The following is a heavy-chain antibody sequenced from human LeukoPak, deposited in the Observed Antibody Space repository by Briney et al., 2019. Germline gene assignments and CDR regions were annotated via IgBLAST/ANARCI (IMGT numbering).Heavy chain of an antibody. CDR3: ARGSSGYSYG. J-gene: IGHJ4*02. V-gene: IGHV4-34*01. CDR2: INHSGRT. D-gene: IGHD5-18*01. Sequence: KPSETLSLTCAVYGGSFSGYYWSWIRQPPGKGLEWIGEINHSGRTNYNPSLKSRVTISVDTSKNQFSLKLSAVTAADTAVYYCARGSSGYSYGWGQGTLVTVSS. CDR1: GGSFSGYY.